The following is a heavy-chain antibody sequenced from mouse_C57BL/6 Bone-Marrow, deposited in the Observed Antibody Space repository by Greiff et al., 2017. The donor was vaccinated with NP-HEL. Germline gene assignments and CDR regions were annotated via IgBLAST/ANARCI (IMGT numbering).Heavy chain of an antibody. D-gene: IGHD1-1*01. CDR1: GYTFTSYW. CDR2: IDPNSGGT. J-gene: IGHJ3*01. Sequence: VQLQQPGAELVKPGASVELSCKASGYTFTSYWMHWVKQRPGRGLEWIGRIDPNSGGTKYNEKFKSKATLTVDKPSSTAYMQLSSPTSEDSAVYYCARDYYGSSPWFAYWGQGTLVTVSA. V-gene: IGHV1-72*01. CDR3: ARDYYGSSPWFAY.